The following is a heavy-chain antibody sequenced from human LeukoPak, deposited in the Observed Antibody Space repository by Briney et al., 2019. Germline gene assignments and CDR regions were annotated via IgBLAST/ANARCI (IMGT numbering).Heavy chain of an antibody. CDR2: SSAYNGNT. J-gene: IGHJ5*02. CDR1: GYTFTSYG. CDR3: ARDKTDSSGWHPNWFDP. V-gene: IGHV1-18*04. D-gene: IGHD6-19*01. Sequence: ASVKVSCKASGYTFTSYGISWVRQAPGQGLEWMGWSSAYNGNTNYAQRLQGRVTMTTDTSTSTAYMELRSLRSDDTAVYYCARDKTDSSGWHPNWFDPWSQGTLVTVSS.